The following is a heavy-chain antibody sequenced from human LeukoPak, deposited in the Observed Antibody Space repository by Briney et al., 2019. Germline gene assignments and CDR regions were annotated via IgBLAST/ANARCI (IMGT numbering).Heavy chain of an antibody. CDR3: IPANRGPSPLSDY. Sequence: PGGSLRLSCAASGFTFSDYYMSWIRQAPGKGLEWVSYISSSGSTIYYADSVKGRFTISRDNAKNSLYLQMNSLRAEDTAVYYCIPANRGPSPLSDYWGQGTLVTVSS. D-gene: IGHD2/OR15-2a*01. CDR2: ISSSGSTI. V-gene: IGHV3-11*04. CDR1: GFTFSDYY. J-gene: IGHJ4*02.